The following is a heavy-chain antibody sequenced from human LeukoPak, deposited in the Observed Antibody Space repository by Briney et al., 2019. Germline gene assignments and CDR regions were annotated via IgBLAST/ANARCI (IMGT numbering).Heavy chain of an antibody. CDR2: INHSGST. Sequence: SETLSLTCAVYGGSFSGYYWSWIRQPPGKGLEWIGEINHSGSTNYNPSLKSRVTISVDTSKNQFSLKLSSVTAADTAVYYCARHRYYDFCPSWGQGTLVTVSS. J-gene: IGHJ4*02. D-gene: IGHD3-3*01. CDR1: GGSFSGYY. V-gene: IGHV4-34*01. CDR3: ARHRYYDFCPS.